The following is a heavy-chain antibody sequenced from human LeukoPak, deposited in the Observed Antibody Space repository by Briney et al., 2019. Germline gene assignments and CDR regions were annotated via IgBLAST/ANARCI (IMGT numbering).Heavy chain of an antibody. CDR3: AGGLGYCSGGSCAYFDY. D-gene: IGHD2-15*01. Sequence: PSETLSLTCTVSGGSISSYHWSWLRQPPGKGLEWIGYIYYSGSTNYNPSLKSRVTISVDTSKSQSSLKLSSVTAADTAVYYCAGGLGYCSGGSCAYFDYWGQGTLVTVSS. CDR2: IYYSGST. J-gene: IGHJ4*02. V-gene: IGHV4-59*01. CDR1: GGSISSYH.